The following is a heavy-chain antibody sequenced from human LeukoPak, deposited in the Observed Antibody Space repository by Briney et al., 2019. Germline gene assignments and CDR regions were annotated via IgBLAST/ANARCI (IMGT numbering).Heavy chain of an antibody. D-gene: IGHD3-10*01. Sequence: GGSLRLSCTASGFTLSTYSMTWVRQAPGKGLEWVSSISSSENYIYYADSVKGRFTISRDNAKTSLYLQMNSLRAEDTAVYYCAGRFNYGSGSYYNNTEPSFDYWGQGTLVTVSS. V-gene: IGHV3-21*06. CDR3: AGRFNYGSGSYYNNTEPSFDY. J-gene: IGHJ4*02. CDR1: GFTLSTYS. CDR2: ISSSENYI.